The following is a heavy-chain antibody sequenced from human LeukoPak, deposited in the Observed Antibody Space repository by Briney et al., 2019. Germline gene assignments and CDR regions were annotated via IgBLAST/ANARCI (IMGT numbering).Heavy chain of an antibody. CDR2: IYYSGST. J-gene: IGHJ3*02. CDR3: ASQDYYYDSSDGDAFDI. CDR1: GGSISSYF. V-gene: IGHV4-59*01. Sequence: KASETLSLTCTVSGGSISSYFWSWIRQPPGKGLEWIGYIYYSGSTNYNPSLKSRVTISVDTSKNQFSLKLSSVTAADAAVYYCASQDYYYDSSDGDAFDIWGQGTMVTVSS. D-gene: IGHD3-22*01.